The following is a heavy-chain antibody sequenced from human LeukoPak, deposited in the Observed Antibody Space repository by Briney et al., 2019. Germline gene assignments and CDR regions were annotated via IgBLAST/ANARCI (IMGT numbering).Heavy chain of an antibody. J-gene: IGHJ4*02. CDR3: ARVPVRLCCSGGSCHHGAFDY. D-gene: IGHD2-15*01. Sequence: EASVKVSCKASGGTFSSYAISWVRQAPGQGLEWMGRIIPIFGTANYAQKFQGRVTITTDESTSTAYMELSSLRSEDTAVYYCARVPVRLCCSGGSCHHGAFDYWGQGTLVTVSS. CDR1: GGTFSSYA. CDR2: IIPIFGTA. V-gene: IGHV1-69*05.